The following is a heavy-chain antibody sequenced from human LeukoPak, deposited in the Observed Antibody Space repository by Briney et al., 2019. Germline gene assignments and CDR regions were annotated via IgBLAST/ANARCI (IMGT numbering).Heavy chain of an antibody. Sequence: GASVKVSCKASGYTFTGYYMHWLRQAPGQGLEWMGWINPNSGGTNYAQKFQGRVTMTRDTSISTAYMELSRLRSDDTAVYYCAREAEYCSGGSCYYRSFDYWGQGTLVTVSS. CDR2: INPNSGGT. V-gene: IGHV1-2*02. D-gene: IGHD2-15*01. J-gene: IGHJ4*02. CDR3: AREAEYCSGGSCYYRSFDY. CDR1: GYTFTGYY.